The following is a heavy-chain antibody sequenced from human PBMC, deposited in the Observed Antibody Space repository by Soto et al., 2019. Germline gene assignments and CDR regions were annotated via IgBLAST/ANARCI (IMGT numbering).Heavy chain of an antibody. Sequence: SEKLYHTYAGSGASIISNHCNCSAQPPGKGLEWIGYISYSGSTDYNPSLKSRVTISFDASKNQISLQVRSATAADAAVYYCARDLKEYCSDGKCNWFDPWGQGTLVT. CDR1: GASIISNH. D-gene: IGHD2-15*01. V-gene: IGHV4-59*01. CDR3: ARDLKEYCSDGKCNWFDP. CDR2: ISYSGST. J-gene: IGHJ5*02.